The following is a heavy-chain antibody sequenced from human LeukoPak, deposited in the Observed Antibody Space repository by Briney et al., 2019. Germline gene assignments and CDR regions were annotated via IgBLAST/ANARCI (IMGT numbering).Heavy chain of an antibody. D-gene: IGHD3-16*01. J-gene: IGHJ4*02. V-gene: IGHV1-46*03. CDR1: GYTFTSYY. Sequence: ASVKVSCKASGYTFTSYYMHWVRQAPGQGLEWMGIINPSGGSTSYALKFQGRVTMTRDTPTSTVYMELSSLRSEDTAVYYCARDWGSGELALDYWGQGTLVTVSS. CDR3: ARDWGSGELALDY. CDR2: INPSGGST.